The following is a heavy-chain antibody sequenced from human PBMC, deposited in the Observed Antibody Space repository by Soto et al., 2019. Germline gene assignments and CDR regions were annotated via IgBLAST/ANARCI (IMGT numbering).Heavy chain of an antibody. CDR3: AHISVLITGTTNFDY. Sequence: QITLKESGPTLVKPTQTLTLTCTFSGFSLSTSGVGVAWIRQPPGKALEWLALIYWDDDKRYSPSLKSRLTITKDTSKNQVILTMTNMDPVDTATYYCAHISVLITGTTNFDYWGQGALVTVSS. V-gene: IGHV2-5*02. CDR1: GFSLSTSGVG. D-gene: IGHD1-20*01. J-gene: IGHJ4*02. CDR2: IYWDDDK.